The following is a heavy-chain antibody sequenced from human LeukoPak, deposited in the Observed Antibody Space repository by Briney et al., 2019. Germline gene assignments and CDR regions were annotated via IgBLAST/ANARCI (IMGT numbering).Heavy chain of an antibody. CDR3: ARDRYGDGFAHFDY. J-gene: IGHJ4*02. CDR1: GYTFTSYA. V-gene: IGHV1-2*02. Sequence: ASVEVSCRASGYTFTSYALHWVRQAPGQGLEWLGWITPSGGTNYPQKFQGRVAITRDTSITTAYMDLSRLTSDDTAVYYCARDRYGDGFAHFDYWGQGALVTVSS. D-gene: IGHD5-24*01. CDR2: ITPSGGT.